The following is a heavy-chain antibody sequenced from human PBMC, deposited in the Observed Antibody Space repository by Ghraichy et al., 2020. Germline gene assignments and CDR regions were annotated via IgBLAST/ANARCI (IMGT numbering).Heavy chain of an antibody. CDR2: ISGSGGST. CDR3: AKDPSVVRVYYFDY. CDR1: GFTFSSYA. Sequence: GGTLRLSCAASGFTFSSYAMSWVRQAPGKGLEWVSAISGSGGSTYYADSVKGRFTISRDNSKNTLYLQMNSLRAEDTAVYYCAKDPSVVRVYYFDYWGQGTLVTVSS. V-gene: IGHV3-23*01. J-gene: IGHJ4*02. D-gene: IGHD3-22*01.